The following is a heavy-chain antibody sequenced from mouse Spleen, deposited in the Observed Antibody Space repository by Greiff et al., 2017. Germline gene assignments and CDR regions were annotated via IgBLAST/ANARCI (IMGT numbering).Heavy chain of an antibody. CDR3: ARELGRAYAMDY. V-gene: IGHV1-4*01. CDR2: INPSSGYT. J-gene: IGHJ4*01. CDR1: GYTFTSYT. D-gene: IGHD4-1*01. Sequence: QVQLQQSGAELARPGASVKMSCKASGYTFTSYTMHWVKQRPGQGLEWIGYINPSSGYTKYNQKFKDKATLTADKSSSTAYMQLSSLTSEDSAVYYCARELGRAYAMDYWGQGTSVTVSS.